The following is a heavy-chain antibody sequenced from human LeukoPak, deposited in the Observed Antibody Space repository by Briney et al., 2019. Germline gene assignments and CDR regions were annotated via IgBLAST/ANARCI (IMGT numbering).Heavy chain of an antibody. J-gene: IGHJ4*02. Sequence: GRSLRLSCAASGFTFDDYAMHWVRQAPGKGLEWVSGISWNSGSIGYADSVKGRFTISRDNAKNSLYLRMNSLRAEDTALYYCAKDMYTNGAPAANFDYWGQGTLVTVSS. CDR3: AKDMYTNGAPAANFDY. CDR2: ISWNSGSI. V-gene: IGHV3-9*01. CDR1: GFTFDDYA. D-gene: IGHD2-8*01.